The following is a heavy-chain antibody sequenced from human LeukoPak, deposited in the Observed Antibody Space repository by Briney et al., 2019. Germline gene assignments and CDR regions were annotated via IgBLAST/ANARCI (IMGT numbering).Heavy chain of an antibody. V-gene: IGHV3-33*06. CDR2: IWNDGSNK. Sequence: GGSLRLSCVTSGFTFRNYGMHWVRQAPGKGLEWVAVIWNDGSNKYYADSVKGRFIISREDSKNTLYLQMNSLRDEETAVYYCAQGGSEIYYFYHGLDVWGRGTTVTVSS. J-gene: IGHJ6*02. CDR1: GFTFRNYG. D-gene: IGHD3-10*01. CDR3: AQGGSEIYYFYHGLDV.